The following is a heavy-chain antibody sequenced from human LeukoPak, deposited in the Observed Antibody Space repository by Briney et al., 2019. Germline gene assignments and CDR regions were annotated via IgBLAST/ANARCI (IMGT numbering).Heavy chain of an antibody. CDR3: ARVYGGNSDDAFDI. J-gene: IGHJ3*02. CDR1: GSTFSSYT. D-gene: IGHD4-23*01. V-gene: IGHV3-21*05. Sequence: PGGSLRPSWAASGSTFSSYTWNWVRQAPGKGLEWVPFISSSSSYIYYADSVKGQFTISRDNAKNSLYLQMNSLRAEDTAVYYCARVYGGNSDDAFDIWGQGTMVTVSS. CDR2: ISSSSSYI.